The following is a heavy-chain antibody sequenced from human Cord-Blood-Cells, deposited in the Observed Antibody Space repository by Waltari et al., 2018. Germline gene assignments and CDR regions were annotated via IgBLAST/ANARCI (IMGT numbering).Heavy chain of an antibody. V-gene: IGHV3-7*01. Sequence: EVQLVESGGGLVQPGGSLRLSCAASGFTFSSYWMSWVRQAPGKGLEWVANIKQDGSEKYYVASVKGLFPISTDNAKNSLYLQMNSLRAEDTAVYYCASYGSGSYYFDYWGQGTLVTVSS. CDR1: GFTFSSYW. J-gene: IGHJ4*02. CDR3: ASYGSGSYYFDY. CDR2: IKQDGSEK. D-gene: IGHD3-10*01.